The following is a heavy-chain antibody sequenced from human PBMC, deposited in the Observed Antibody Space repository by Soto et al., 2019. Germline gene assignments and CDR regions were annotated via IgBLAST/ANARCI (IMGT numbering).Heavy chain of an antibody. Sequence: GASVKVSCKASGGTFSSYAISWVRQAPGQGPEWMGGIIPIFGTANYAQKFQGRVTITADESTSTAYMELSSLRSEDTAVYYCARGSSGYYYEGGYYYGMDVWGQGTTVTVSS. CDR3: ARGSSGYYYEGGYYYGMDV. V-gene: IGHV1-69*13. J-gene: IGHJ6*02. D-gene: IGHD3-22*01. CDR2: IIPIFGTA. CDR1: GGTFSSYA.